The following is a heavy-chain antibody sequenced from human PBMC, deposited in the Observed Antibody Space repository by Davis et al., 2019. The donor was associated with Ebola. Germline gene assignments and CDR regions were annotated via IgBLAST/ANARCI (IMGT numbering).Heavy chain of an antibody. D-gene: IGHD3-22*01. CDR3: AREQRTYYYDSSGYHIGYYFDY. CDR1: GFSFNNFG. J-gene: IGHJ4*02. Sequence: PGGSLRLSCAASGFSFNNFGISWVRQAPGKGLEWVGRTRNKATGYTTEYAASVKGRFTTSRDDSKNSLYLQMNSLKTEDTAVYYCAREQRTYYYDSSGYHIGYYFDYWGQGTLVTVSS. V-gene: IGHV3-72*01. CDR2: TRNKATGYTT.